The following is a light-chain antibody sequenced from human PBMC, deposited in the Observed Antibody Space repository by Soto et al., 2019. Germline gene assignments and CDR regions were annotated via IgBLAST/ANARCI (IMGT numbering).Light chain of an antibody. V-gene: IGLV4-60*02. CDR2: IEGSGSY. CDR1: SGHSSYI. J-gene: IGLJ2*01. CDR3: ETWDSKGVV. Sequence: QHVLTQSSSASASLGSSVKLTCTLSSGHSSYIIAWHQQQPGKAPRYLMKIEGSGSYNKGSGVPDRFSGYSSGADRYLTIANLQFEDEADYYCETWDSKGVVFGGGTNLTVL.